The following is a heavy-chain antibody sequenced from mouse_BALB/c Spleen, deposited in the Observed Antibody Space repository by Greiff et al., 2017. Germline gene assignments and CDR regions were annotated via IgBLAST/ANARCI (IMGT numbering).Heavy chain of an antibody. CDR3: AIDSSGYAMDY. J-gene: IGHJ4*01. V-gene: IGHV2-2*02. Sequence: QVQLQQSGPGLVQPSQSLSITCTVSGFSLTSYGVHWVRQSPGKGLEWLGVIWSDGSTDYNAAFISRLSISKDNSKSQVFFKMNSLQANDTAIYYSAIDSSGYAMDYWGQGTSVTVSS. D-gene: IGHD3-2*01. CDR1: GFSLTSYG. CDR2: IWSDGST.